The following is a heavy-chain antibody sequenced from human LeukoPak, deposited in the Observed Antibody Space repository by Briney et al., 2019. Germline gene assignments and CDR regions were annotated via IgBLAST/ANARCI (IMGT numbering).Heavy chain of an antibody. J-gene: IGHJ6*02. Sequence: GGSLRLSCAASGFTFDDYAMHWVRQAPGKGLEWVSLISWDGGSTYYADSVKGRFTVSRDNSKNSLYLQMNSLRAEDTALYYCAKDGRDYGMDVWGQGTTVTVSS. V-gene: IGHV3-43D*03. CDR2: ISWDGGST. CDR3: AKDGRDYGMDV. CDR1: GFTFDDYA.